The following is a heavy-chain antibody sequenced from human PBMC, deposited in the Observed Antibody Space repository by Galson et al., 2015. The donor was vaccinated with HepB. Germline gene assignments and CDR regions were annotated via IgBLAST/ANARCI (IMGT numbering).Heavy chain of an antibody. CDR1: GDSVSSDSAA. V-gene: IGHV6-1*01. J-gene: IGHJ5*02. Sequence: CAISGDSVSSDSAARNWIRQSPSRGLEWLGRTYYRSKWYNDYAVSVKSRITINTDTSKNQFSLKLSAVTAAVTAVYYCGSVRVTTNWFDPWGQGTLVTVSS. CDR3: GSVRVTTNWFDP. CDR2: TYYRSKWYN. D-gene: IGHD4-17*01.